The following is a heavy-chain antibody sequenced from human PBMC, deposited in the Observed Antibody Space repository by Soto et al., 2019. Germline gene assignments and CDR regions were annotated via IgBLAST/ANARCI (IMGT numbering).Heavy chain of an antibody. J-gene: IGHJ4*02. CDR3: ARDQGEAIKGDYYFDY. V-gene: IGHV1-69*04. Sequence: SVKVSCKASGGTFSSYTISWVRQAPGQGLEWMGRIIPILGIANYAQKFQGRVTITADKSTSTAYMELSSLRSEDTAVYYCARDQGEAIKGDYYFDYWGQGTLVTVSS. CDR2: IIPILGIA. D-gene: IGHD5-12*01. CDR1: GGTFSSYT.